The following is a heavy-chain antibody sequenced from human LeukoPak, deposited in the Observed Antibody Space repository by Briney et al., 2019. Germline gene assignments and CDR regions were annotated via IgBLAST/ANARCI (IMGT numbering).Heavy chain of an antibody. D-gene: IGHD4-23*01. J-gene: IGHJ4*02. CDR3: ARGRPHGNDY. Sequence: GGSLRLSCAASGFTFSTYWMSWVRQAPGKGLEWVATLNLDGSDKYYVDSVKGRFSISRDNAKNTLYLQMNSLRVEDTAVYYCARGRPHGNDYWGQGTLVTVSS. CDR1: GFTFSTYW. CDR2: LNLDGSDK. V-gene: IGHV3-7*01.